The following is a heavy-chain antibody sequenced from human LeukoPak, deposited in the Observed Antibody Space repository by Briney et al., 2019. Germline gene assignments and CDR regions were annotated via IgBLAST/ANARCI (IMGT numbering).Heavy chain of an antibody. V-gene: IGHV3-74*01. D-gene: IGHD1-26*01. Sequence: GGSLRLSCAASGFTFSSYSMHWVRQAPGKGLVWVSRINSDVSSTFYADSVKGRFTISRDNAKNTLYFQMNSLRAEDTAVYYCARAPRGTYGYFDYWGQGTLVTVSS. CDR1: GFTFSSYS. CDR3: ARAPRGTYGYFDY. J-gene: IGHJ4*02. CDR2: INSDVSST.